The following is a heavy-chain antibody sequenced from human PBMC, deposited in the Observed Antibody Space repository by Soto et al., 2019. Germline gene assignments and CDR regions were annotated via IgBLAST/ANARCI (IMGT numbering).Heavy chain of an antibody. Sequence: EVQLVESGGGLVQPGGSLRLSCTASGFIVSDTYVNWVRQAPGKGLEWVSVISNRGDTHYADSVRGRFSLSRDISDNTLHLQMNNLGVEDRAVYYCARDPRYCRGGSGSMTGDAYDIWGQGTMVTVSS. J-gene: IGHJ3*02. V-gene: IGHV3-66*01. CDR2: ISNRGDT. CDR1: GFIVSDTY. D-gene: IGHD2-15*01. CDR3: ARDPRYCRGGSGSMTGDAYDI.